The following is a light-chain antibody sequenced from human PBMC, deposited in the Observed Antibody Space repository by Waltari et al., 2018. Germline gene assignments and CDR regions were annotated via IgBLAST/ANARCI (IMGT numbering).Light chain of an antibody. CDR1: QSVSSN. Sequence: EIVMTQSPATLSVSPGERATLPCRASQSVSSNIAWYQQKPGQAPRLLIYGASTRATGIPARFSGSGSGTEFTLTISSMQSEDFAVYYCQQYNNWPLTFGQGTKVEIK. V-gene: IGKV3-15*01. J-gene: IGKJ1*01. CDR2: GAS. CDR3: QQYNNWPLT.